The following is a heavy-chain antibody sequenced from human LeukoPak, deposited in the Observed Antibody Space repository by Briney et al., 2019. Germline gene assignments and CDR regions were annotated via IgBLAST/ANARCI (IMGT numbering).Heavy chain of an antibody. CDR3: ARGGRSGSYPRYFDY. CDR1: GGSFSGYY. CDR2: INHSGST. J-gene: IGHJ4*02. D-gene: IGHD1-26*01. V-gene: IGHV4-34*01. Sequence: SETLSLTCAVYGGSFSGYYWSWIRQPPGKGLEWIGEINHSGSTNYNPSLKSRVTISVDTSKNQFPLKLSSVTAADTAVYYCARGGRSGSYPRYFDYWGQGTLVTVSS.